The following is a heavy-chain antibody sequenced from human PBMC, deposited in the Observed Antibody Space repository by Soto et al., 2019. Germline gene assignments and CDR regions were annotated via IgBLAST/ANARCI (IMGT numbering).Heavy chain of an antibody. CDR2: IYYSGST. CDR3: ARGQARRRAWPYPTAYFDY. Sequence: SETLSLTCTVSGGSISSSSYYWGWIRQPPGKGLEWIGSIYYSGSTYYNPSLKSRVTISVDTSKNQFSLKLSSVTAADTAVYYCARGQARRRAWPYPTAYFDYWGQGTLVTVS. V-gene: IGHV4-39*01. CDR1: GGSISSSSYY. D-gene: IGHD4-17*01. J-gene: IGHJ4*02.